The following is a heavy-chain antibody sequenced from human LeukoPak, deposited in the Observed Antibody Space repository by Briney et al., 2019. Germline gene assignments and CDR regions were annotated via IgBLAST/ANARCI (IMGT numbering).Heavy chain of an antibody. D-gene: IGHD6-13*01. Sequence: GGSLRLSCAASGFTFSSYAMHWVRQAPGKGLEWVAVISYDGSNKYYADSVKGRFTISRDNSKNTLCLQMNSLRAEDTAVYYCARDLGSSWYYYYYGMDVWGQGTTVTVSS. CDR2: ISYDGSNK. CDR1: GFTFSSYA. CDR3: ARDLGSSWYYYYYGMDV. V-gene: IGHV3-30*04. J-gene: IGHJ6*02.